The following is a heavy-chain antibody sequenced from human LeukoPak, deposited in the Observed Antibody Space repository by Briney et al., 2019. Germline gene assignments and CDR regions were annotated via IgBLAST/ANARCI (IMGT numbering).Heavy chain of an antibody. CDR3: AKGPPEYCSGGSCHSGRNWIDP. CDR1: GYSFTGYY. J-gene: IGHJ5*02. V-gene: IGHV1-2*02. CDR2: INTNSGGA. D-gene: IGHD2-15*01. Sequence: ASVKVSCKASGYSFTGYYMHWVRQAPGQGLEWIGWINTNSGGADYAQKFQGRVTMTRDTSISTAYMALSRLRSDDTAVYYCAKGPPEYCSGGSCHSGRNWIDPWGQGTLVTVSS.